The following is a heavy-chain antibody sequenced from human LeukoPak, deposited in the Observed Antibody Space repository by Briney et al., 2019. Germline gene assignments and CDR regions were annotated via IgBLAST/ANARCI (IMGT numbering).Heavy chain of an antibody. D-gene: IGHD4-11*01. J-gene: IGHJ6*02. CDR2: IIPILGIA. Sequence: ASVKVSCKASGGTFSSYAISWVRQAPGQGLEWMGRIIPILGIANYAQKFQGRVTITADKSTSTAYTELSSLRSEDTAVYYCARGGRPNDYGNYGYYYGMDVWGQGTTVTVSS. CDR3: ARGGRPNDYGNYGYYYGMDV. V-gene: IGHV1-69*04. CDR1: GGTFSSYA.